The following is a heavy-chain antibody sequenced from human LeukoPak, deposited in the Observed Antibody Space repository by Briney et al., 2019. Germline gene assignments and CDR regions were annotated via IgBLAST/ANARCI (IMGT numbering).Heavy chain of an antibody. CDR3: ARGHNDFWSGYPFDY. Sequence: SVKVSCXASGGTFSSYAISWVRQAPGQGLEWMGRIIPIFGTANYAQKFQGRVTITTDESTSTAYMELSSLRSEDTAVYYCARGHNDFWSGYPFDYWGQGTLVTVSS. J-gene: IGHJ4*02. V-gene: IGHV1-69*05. CDR2: IIPIFGTA. D-gene: IGHD3-3*01. CDR1: GGTFSSYA.